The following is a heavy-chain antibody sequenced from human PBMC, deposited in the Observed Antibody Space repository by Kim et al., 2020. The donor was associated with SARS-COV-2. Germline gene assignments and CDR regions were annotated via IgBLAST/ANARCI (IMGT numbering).Heavy chain of an antibody. Sequence: GGSLRLSCAASQFTFNYAWMSWVRQAPGKGLEWVARIKSKADGGTTDYAAPVKGRFSISRDDSENTLYLQMDSLKSEDTAIYFCVPGGYTDYYYGMDVWGQGTTVTVSS. D-gene: IGHD2-2*02. CDR3: VPGGYTDYYYGMDV. CDR2: IKSKADGGTT. J-gene: IGHJ6*02. CDR1: QFTFNYAW. V-gene: IGHV3-15*01.